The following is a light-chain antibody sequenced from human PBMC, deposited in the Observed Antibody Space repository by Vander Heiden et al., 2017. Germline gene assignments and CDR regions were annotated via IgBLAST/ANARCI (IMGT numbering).Light chain of an antibody. Sequence: DIVMNQSRDSLAVSRGERATINCKSSQSVFYSSNNKNYLAWSQQKPGQPPKLLIYWASTRESGVPYRFSGSGSGTDFTLTISSLQAEDVAVYYCQQYYSTPQLTFGGGTKVEIK. CDR3: QQYYSTPQLT. CDR2: WAS. CDR1: QSVFYSSNNKNY. J-gene: IGKJ4*01. V-gene: IGKV4-1*01.